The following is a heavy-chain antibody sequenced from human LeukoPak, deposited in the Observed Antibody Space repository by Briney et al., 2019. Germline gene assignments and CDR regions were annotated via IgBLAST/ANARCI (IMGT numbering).Heavy chain of an antibody. CDR3: TRSRERYCTSGSCYIDLQAR. Sequence: SETLSLTCTVSGGSISSGYYYWRWIRQPAGKGLEWIGRMYTSGSTEYNPSLNSQVTISVDTSKNQFSLKLSSVTAADTAMYYCTRSRERYCTSGSCYIDLQARWGQGTLVTVSS. D-gene: IGHD2-2*02. V-gene: IGHV4-61*02. CDR1: GGSISSGYYY. CDR2: MYTSGST. J-gene: IGHJ4*02.